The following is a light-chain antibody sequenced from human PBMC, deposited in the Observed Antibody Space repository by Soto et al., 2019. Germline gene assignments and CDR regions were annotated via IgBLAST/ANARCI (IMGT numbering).Light chain of an antibody. CDR1: QPISTW. CDR3: LQHNSYPWT. CDR2: DAS. Sequence: DIQVTQSPSTLSASVGDRVTITCRASQPISTWLAWYQEKPGKAPKLLIYDASSLEGGVPSRFSGSGSGTEFTLTISSLQPEDFATYYCLQHNSYPWTFGQGTKVDIK. V-gene: IGKV1-5*01. J-gene: IGKJ1*01.